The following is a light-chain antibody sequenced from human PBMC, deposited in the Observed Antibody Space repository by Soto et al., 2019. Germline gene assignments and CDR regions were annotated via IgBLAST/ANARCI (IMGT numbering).Light chain of an antibody. CDR3: GTWDGSLSAGV. CDR2: DNT. CDR1: SSNIGNNY. V-gene: IGLV1-51*01. J-gene: IGLJ2*01. Sequence: QSALTQPPSVSAAPGQKVTISCSGSSSNIGNNYVSWYQQLPGTAPKLLIYDNTKRPSGIPDRFSGSKSGTSATLAITGLQTGDEADYYCGTWDGSLSAGVFGGGTKLTVL.